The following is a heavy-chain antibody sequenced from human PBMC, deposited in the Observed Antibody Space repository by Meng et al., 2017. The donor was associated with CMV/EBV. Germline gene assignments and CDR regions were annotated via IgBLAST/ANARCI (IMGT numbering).Heavy chain of an antibody. V-gene: IGHV4-34*01. J-gene: IGHJ5*02. CDR3: ARGGNWFDP. CDR1: GGSFSGYY. CDR2: INHSGST. Sequence: WVGGMLKPSGTLSLPWAVYGGSFSGYYWSWVPQPPGKGLEWIGEINHSGSTNYNPSLKSRVTISVDTSKNQFSLKLSSVTAADTAVYYCARGGNWFDPWGQGTLVTVSS.